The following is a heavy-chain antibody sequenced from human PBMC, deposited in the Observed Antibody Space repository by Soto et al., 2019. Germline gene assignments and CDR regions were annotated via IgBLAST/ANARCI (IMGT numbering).Heavy chain of an antibody. D-gene: IGHD1-1*01. CDR1: GGTISTYA. CDR3: ARSLGLEYYYGMDV. J-gene: IGHJ6*02. V-gene: IGHV1-69*12. Sequence: QVQLVQSGAEVKKPGSPVMVSCKASGGTISTYAINWVRQAPGQGLEWMGGIIPIFGTASYAQKFQGRVTITADESTSTAYMELRSLTSEDTAVYYCARSLGLEYYYGMDVWGQGTTVTVSS. CDR2: IIPIFGTA.